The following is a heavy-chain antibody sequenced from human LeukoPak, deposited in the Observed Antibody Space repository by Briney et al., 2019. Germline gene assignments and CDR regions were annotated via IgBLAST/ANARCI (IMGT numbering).Heavy chain of an antibody. V-gene: IGHV4-59*01. CDR3: ARVGDFWSGYYSGFDY. J-gene: IGHJ4*02. CDR2: IYYSGST. D-gene: IGHD3-3*01. CDR1: GGSISSYY. Sequence: SETLSLTCTASGGSISSYYWSWIRQPPGKGLEWIGYIYYSGSTNYNPSLKSRVTISVDTSKNQFSLKLSSVTAADTAVYYCARVGDFWSGYYSGFDYWGQGTLVTVSS.